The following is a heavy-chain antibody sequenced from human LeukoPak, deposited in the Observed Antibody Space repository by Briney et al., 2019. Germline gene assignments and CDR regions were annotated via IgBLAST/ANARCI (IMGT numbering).Heavy chain of an antibody. Sequence: RASVKVSCKASGYTFTSYYMHWVRQAPGQGLEWMGIINPSGGSTSYAQKFQGRVTMTRDMSTSTVYMELSSLRSEDTAVYYCARDVYDILTGYYPFDYWGQGTLVTVSS. CDR1: GYTFTSYY. J-gene: IGHJ4*02. V-gene: IGHV1-46*01. CDR3: ARDVYDILTGYYPFDY. D-gene: IGHD3-9*01. CDR2: INPSGGST.